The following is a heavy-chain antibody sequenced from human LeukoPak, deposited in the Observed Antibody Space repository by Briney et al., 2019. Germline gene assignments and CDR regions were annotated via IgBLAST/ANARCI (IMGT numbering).Heavy chain of an antibody. CDR2: ISYDGSNK. Sequence: GRSLRLSCAASGFTLSSYAMHWVRRAPGKGLEWVAVISYDGSNKYYADSVKGRFTISRDNSKNTLYLQMNSLRAEDTAVYYCARDLGYCSGGSCYSGGYWGQGTLVTVSS. CDR1: GFTLSSYA. J-gene: IGHJ4*02. V-gene: IGHV3-30*04. CDR3: ARDLGYCSGGSCYSGGY. D-gene: IGHD2-15*01.